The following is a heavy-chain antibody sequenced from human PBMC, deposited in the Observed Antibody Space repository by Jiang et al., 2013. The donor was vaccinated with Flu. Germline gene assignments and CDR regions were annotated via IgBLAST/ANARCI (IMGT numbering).Heavy chain of an antibody. J-gene: IGHJ4*02. V-gene: IGHV4-31*02. Sequence: HPGKGLEWIGTSITVGSTYYNPSLKSRVTISVDTSKNQFSLKLSSVTAADTAVYYCARNTAYGGNLYFDYWGQGALVTVSS. CDR3: ARNTAYGGNLYFDY. D-gene: IGHD4-23*01. CDR2: SITVGST.